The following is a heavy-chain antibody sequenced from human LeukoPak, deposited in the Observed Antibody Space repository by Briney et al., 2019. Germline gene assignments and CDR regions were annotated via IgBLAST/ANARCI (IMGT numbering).Heavy chain of an antibody. V-gene: IGHV3-30*04. J-gene: IGHJ4*02. D-gene: IGHD2-2*02. Sequence: HPGRSLRLSCAASGFTFSNYAMHWVRQAPGKGLEWVAVISYDGSNKYYADSVKGRFTISRDNSKNTLYLQMNSLRAEDTAVYYCVYRPNWGQGTLVTVSS. CDR2: ISYDGSNK. CDR3: VYRPN. CDR1: GFTFSNYA.